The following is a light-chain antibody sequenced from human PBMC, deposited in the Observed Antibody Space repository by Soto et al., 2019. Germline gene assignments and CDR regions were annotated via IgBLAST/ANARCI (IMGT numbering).Light chain of an antibody. J-gene: IGKJ5*01. CDR1: QDISNY. V-gene: IGKV1-33*01. CDR2: DAS. CDR3: QQYENLPT. Sequence: DIQMTQSPSSVSGAVGDRGSITCQASQDISNYLNWYQQKSGKAPKLLIYDASNLETGVPSRFRGSGSGTDFTFTISSLQPEDIATYYCQQYENLPTFGPGTRLEIK.